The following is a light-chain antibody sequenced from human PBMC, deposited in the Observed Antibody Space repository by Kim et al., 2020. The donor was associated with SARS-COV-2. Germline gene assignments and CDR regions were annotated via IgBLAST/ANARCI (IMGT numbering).Light chain of an antibody. Sequence: QSVLTQPPSVSGAPGQRVTISCTGSSSNIGAGYDVHWYQQLPGTAPKLLNCGNSNRPSGVPDRFSGSKSGTSASLAITGLQAEDEADYYCQSYDSSLSGSVFGGGTKLTVL. V-gene: IGLV1-40*01. CDR3: QSYDSSLSGSV. CDR1: SSNIGAGYD. CDR2: GNS. J-gene: IGLJ3*02.